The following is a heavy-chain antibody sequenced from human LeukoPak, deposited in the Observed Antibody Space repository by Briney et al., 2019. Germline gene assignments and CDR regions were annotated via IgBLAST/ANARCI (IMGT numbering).Heavy chain of an antibody. J-gene: IGHJ4*02. Sequence: PGGSLRLSCAASGFTFSSYSMNWVHQAPGKGLEWVSSISSSSSYIYYADSVKGRFTISRDNAKNSLYLQMNSLRAEDTAVYYCARARTRVSGGNEFDYWGQGTLVTVSS. CDR3: ARARTRVSGGNEFDY. V-gene: IGHV3-21*01. D-gene: IGHD4-23*01. CDR2: ISSSSSYI. CDR1: GFTFSSYS.